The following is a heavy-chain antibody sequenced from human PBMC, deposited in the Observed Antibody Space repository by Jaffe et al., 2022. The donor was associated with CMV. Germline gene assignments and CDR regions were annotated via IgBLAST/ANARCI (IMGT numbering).Heavy chain of an antibody. D-gene: IGHD5-12*01. CDR1: GFSLSGFA. Sequence: EEQLLESGGGLVQPGGSLRLSCASGFSLSGFAMTWVRQAPGKGLEWVSTISGRGDTTYYADSVKGRFIISRDNSKNTLYLQMNSLRADDSAVYFCAARYSSYWSRGVFDPWGQGTLVTVAS. CDR3: AARYSSYWSRGVFDP. J-gene: IGHJ5*02. CDR2: ISGRGDTT. V-gene: IGHV3-23*01.